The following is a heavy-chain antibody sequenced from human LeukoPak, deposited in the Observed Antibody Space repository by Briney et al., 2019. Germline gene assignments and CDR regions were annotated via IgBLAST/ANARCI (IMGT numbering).Heavy chain of an antibody. J-gene: IGHJ4*02. D-gene: IGHD3-10*01. CDR2: IYSSGST. V-gene: IGHV4-39*07. CDR1: GVSISSGSNY. Sequence: SETLSLTCSVSGVSISSGSNYWGWIRQPPGKTLEWIGSIYSSGSTYYNPSLKSRVTISVDTSKNQFSLKLSSVTAADTAVYYCARYYYGSGTHHRLFDYWGQGTLVTVSS. CDR3: ARYYYGSGTHHRLFDY.